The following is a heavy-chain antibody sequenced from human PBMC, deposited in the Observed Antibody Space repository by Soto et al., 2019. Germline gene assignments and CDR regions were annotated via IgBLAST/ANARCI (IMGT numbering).Heavy chain of an antibody. D-gene: IGHD3-22*01. V-gene: IGHV3-23*01. J-gene: IGHJ4*02. CDR3: AKTMRDYDSSGYFVNS. CDR2: ISGSGGST. CDR1: GFTFSNYA. Sequence: EVQLLESGGGLVQPGGSLRLSCAGSGFTFSNYAMSWVRQPPGKGLDWVSSISGSGGSTYYTDSVKGRFTISRDNSKNTLFLQMNSLRAEDTAVYFCAKTMRDYDSSGYFVNSWGQGTHVTVSS.